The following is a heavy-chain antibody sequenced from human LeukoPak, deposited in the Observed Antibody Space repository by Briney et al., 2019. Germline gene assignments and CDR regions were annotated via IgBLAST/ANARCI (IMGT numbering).Heavy chain of an antibody. J-gene: IGHJ4*02. CDR3: ARHRILWWGTAGLNFDY. Sequence: PSETLSLTCAVYGGSFSGYYWSWIRQPPGKGLEWIGEINHSGTTNYNSSLKSRVTISVDTSKNQFSLKLSSVTAADTAVYYCARHRILWWGTAGLNFDYWGQGTLVTVSS. V-gene: IGHV4-34*01. CDR1: GGSFSGYY. D-gene: IGHD2-21*01. CDR2: INHSGTT.